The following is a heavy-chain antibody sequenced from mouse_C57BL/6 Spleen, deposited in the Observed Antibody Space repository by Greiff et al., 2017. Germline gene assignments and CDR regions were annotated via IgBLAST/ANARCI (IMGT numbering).Heavy chain of an antibody. Sequence: EVHLVESGGGLVKPGGSLKLSCAASGFTFSSYAMSWVRQTPEKRLEWVATISDGGSYTYYPDNVKGRFTISRDNAKNNLYLQMSHLKSEDTAMYYCARGYGYDLYYYAMDYWGQGTSVTVSS. J-gene: IGHJ4*01. V-gene: IGHV5-4*01. CDR1: GFTFSSYA. CDR3: ARGYGYDLYYYAMDY. D-gene: IGHD2-2*01. CDR2: ISDGGSYT.